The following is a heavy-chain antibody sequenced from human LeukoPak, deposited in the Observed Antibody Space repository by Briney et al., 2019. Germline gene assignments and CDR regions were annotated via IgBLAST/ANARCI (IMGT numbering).Heavy chain of an antibody. Sequence: GGSLRLSCAASGFTFSSYSMNWVRQAPGKGLEWVSYISSSSGTTLYADSVKGRFTISRDNAKNSLYLQMSSLRVEDTAVYYCARDSRYAFDIWGQGTMVTVSS. CDR1: GFTFSSYS. V-gene: IGHV3-48*01. CDR2: ISSSSGTT. J-gene: IGHJ3*02. CDR3: ARDSRYAFDI.